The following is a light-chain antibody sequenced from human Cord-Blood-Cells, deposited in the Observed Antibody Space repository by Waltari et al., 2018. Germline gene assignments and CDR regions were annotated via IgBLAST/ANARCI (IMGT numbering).Light chain of an antibody. V-gene: IGKV3-11*01. Sequence: EIVLTQSPATLSLSPGERATLSCRASQSASSYLAWYQQKPGKAPRLLIYDASSRATGIPARFSGSGSETDFTLTYSSLEPEDFAIYYCQQRSNWPPSITFGQGTRLEIK. CDR3: QQRSNWPPSIT. CDR2: DAS. CDR1: QSASSY. J-gene: IGKJ5*01.